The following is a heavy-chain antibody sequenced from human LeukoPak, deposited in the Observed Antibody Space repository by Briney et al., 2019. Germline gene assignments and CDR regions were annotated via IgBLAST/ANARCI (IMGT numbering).Heavy chain of an antibody. V-gene: IGHV4-59*08. CDR3: ARRAVAGTTYYYYYMDV. Sequence: SETLSLTCTVSGGPISSYYWSWIRQPPGKGLEWIGYIYYSGSTNYNPSLKSRVTISVDTSKNQFSLKLSSVTAADTAVYYCARRAVAGTTYYYYYMDVWGKGTTVTVSS. J-gene: IGHJ6*03. CDR1: GGPISSYY. D-gene: IGHD6-19*01. CDR2: IYYSGST.